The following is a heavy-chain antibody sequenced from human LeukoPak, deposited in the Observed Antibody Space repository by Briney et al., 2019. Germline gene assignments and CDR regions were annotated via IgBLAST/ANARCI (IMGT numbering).Heavy chain of an antibody. CDR2: VNLQGST. V-gene: IGHV4-4*02. CDR1: GGSITSTNY. Sequence: SGTLSLTCGVSGGSITSTNYWTWVRQPPGKGLEWIGEVNLQGSTNYNPSLMGRVAISVDMSENHISLKLTAVTAADTAVYYCAREGGPYRPLDYSGQGTLVTVSS. CDR3: AREGGPYRPLDY. J-gene: IGHJ4*02.